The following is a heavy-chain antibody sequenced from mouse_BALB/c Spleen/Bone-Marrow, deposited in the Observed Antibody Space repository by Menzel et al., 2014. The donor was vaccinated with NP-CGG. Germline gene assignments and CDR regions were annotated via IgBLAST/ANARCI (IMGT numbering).Heavy chain of an antibody. CDR1: GYTFTDTW. V-gene: IGHV1-7*01. CDR3: ARDY. J-gene: IGHJ2*01. Sequence: VQLQQSGPELAKPGASVKMSCKASGYTFTDTWIHWIKQRPGQGLEWIGYINPSTGYAEYNQNFKDKATSTVDKSSSTAYMQLSSLTSEDSAVYYCARDYWGQATTLTVSS. CDR2: INPSTGYA.